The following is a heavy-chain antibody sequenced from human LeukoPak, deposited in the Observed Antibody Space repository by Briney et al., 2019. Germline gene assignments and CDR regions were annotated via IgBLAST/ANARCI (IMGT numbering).Heavy chain of an antibody. Sequence: TPSETLSLTCTVSGGSISRGTYYWGWIRQPPGKGLEWLGSIYYSGSTHHNPSLKSRGTISVDTSNNEFSLKLTSVTAADTAVYYCARHFRGYYYDAFDIWGQGTMVTVSS. CDR1: GGSISRGTYY. CDR3: ARHFRGYYYDAFDI. V-gene: IGHV4-39*01. CDR2: IYYSGST. D-gene: IGHD3-10*01. J-gene: IGHJ3*02.